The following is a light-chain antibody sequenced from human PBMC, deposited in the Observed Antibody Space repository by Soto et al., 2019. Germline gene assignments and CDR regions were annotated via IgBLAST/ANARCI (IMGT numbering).Light chain of an antibody. J-gene: IGKJ3*01. CDR2: AAS. Sequence: DIQMTQSPSSLSASVGDRVSISCRASQTISSYLNWYQQKPGKAPRLLIYAASSLQIGVPSRFSGSGSGTDCTLTINSLQTEDFATYYCQQSSSAHSSFCPGTKVDIK. V-gene: IGKV1-39*01. CDR1: QTISSY. CDR3: QQSSSAHSS.